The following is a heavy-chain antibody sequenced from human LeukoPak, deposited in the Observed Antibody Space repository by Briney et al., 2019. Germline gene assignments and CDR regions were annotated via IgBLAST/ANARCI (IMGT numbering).Heavy chain of an antibody. D-gene: IGHD5-18*01. J-gene: IGHJ6*02. Sequence: GGSLRLSCAASGFTFSSYAMSWVRQAPGKGLEWVSAISGSGGSTYYADSVKGRFTIPRDNSKNTLYLQMNSLRAEDTAVYYCAKATDTAMPYYYGMDVWGQGTTVTVSS. CDR3: AKATDTAMPYYYGMDV. CDR2: ISGSGGST. CDR1: GFTFSSYA. V-gene: IGHV3-23*01.